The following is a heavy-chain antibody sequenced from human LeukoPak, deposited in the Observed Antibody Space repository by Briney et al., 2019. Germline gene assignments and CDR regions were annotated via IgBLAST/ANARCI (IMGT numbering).Heavy chain of an antibody. Sequence: ASEKVSRKASGYSFTGYYIHWVRQAPEQGLEGMGLINANSGGTNYAQKFQGRVTMTRDMSISTAYMELSRLRSDDTAVYYCARGNVVVPAAIIPNWFDPWGQGTLVTVSS. D-gene: IGHD2-2*02. CDR2: INANSGGT. J-gene: IGHJ5*02. CDR3: ARGNVVVPAAIIPNWFDP. V-gene: IGHV1-2*02. CDR1: GYSFTGYY.